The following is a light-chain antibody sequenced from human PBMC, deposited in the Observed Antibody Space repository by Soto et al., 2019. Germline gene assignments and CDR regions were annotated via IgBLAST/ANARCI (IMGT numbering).Light chain of an antibody. Sequence: EIVVTLSPDPLSVSPGERAPLLRRASQSVMTKLAWYQKKPSQPPRLLLYGASIRATGIPARFSGSGSGTEFTLTISSLQSEDFAVYYCQQYSDWHPWTFGQGTKVDIK. CDR3: QQYSDWHPWT. CDR1: QSVMTK. CDR2: GAS. J-gene: IGKJ1*01. V-gene: IGKV3-15*01.